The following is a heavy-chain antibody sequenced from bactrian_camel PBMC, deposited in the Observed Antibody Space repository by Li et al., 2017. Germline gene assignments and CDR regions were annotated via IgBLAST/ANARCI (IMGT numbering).Heavy chain of an antibody. J-gene: IGHJ4*01. Sequence: DVQLVESGGGSVKAGGSLTLSCSTSGFTFSSYAMSWVRQAPGKGLEWVSAIASGGGSTYYEDSVKGRFAISRDNANNTVYLQMNSLESEDAATYYCAADFWCNGWEYRFAYRGRGTQVTVS. V-gene: IGHV3S40*01. CDR1: GFTFSSYA. CDR2: IASGGGST. CDR3: AADFWCNGWEYRFAY. D-gene: IGHD3*01.